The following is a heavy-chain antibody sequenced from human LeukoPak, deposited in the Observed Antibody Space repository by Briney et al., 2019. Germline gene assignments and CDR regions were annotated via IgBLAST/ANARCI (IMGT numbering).Heavy chain of an antibody. CDR2: ISSSGSTI. D-gene: IGHD5-18*01. CDR3: ARDRPQRGYSYAAPGY. CDR1: GFTFSDYY. Sequence: PGGSLRLSCAASGFTFSDYYMSWIRQAPGKGLEWVSYISSSGSTIYYADSVKGRFTISRDNAKKSLYLQMNSLRAEDTAVYYLARDRPQRGYSYAAPGYWGQGTLVTVSS. J-gene: IGHJ4*02. V-gene: IGHV3-11*04.